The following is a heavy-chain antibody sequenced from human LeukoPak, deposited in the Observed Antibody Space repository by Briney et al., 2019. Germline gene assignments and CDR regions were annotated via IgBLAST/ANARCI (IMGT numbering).Heavy chain of an antibody. J-gene: IGHJ3*02. CDR2: IDYIGST. V-gene: IGHV4-39*01. CDR3: ARHIDGFDI. Sequence: PSETLSLTCTVSGGSISSTLYFWGWIRQPPGKGLEWIGRIDYIGSTSYNPSLKSRVTISVDTSKNQFSLKLSSVAAADTAVYYCARHIDGFDIWGQGTMVSVSS. CDR1: GGSISSTLYF.